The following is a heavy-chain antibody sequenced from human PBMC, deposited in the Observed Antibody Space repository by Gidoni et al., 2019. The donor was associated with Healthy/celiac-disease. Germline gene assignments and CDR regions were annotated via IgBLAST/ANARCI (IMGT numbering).Heavy chain of an antibody. D-gene: IGHD3-22*01. CDR2: ISSSSSYI. V-gene: IGHV3-21*01. CDR1: GFTFSSYR. J-gene: IGHJ4*02. Sequence: EVQLVESGGGLVKPGWSLRLSCAASGFTFSSYRMNWFRQPPVKGLEWVSSISSSSSYIYYANSVKGRFTIYRDNAKNSLYLQMNSLRAEDTAVYYCASLPRDSSGYYNTLGIIGYYFDYWGQGTLVTVSS. CDR3: ASLPRDSSGYYNTLGIIGYYFDY.